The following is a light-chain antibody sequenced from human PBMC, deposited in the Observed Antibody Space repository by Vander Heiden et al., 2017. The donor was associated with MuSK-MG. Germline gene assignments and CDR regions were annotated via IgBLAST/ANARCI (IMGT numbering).Light chain of an antibody. CDR2: YYSDSDK. CDR1: SDINVGSYN. Sequence: CPLPSDINVGSYNRYWYQQKPGSPPRYLLYYYSDSDKGQGSGDPSRFSGSKDASANTGILLISGLQSEDEADYYCMSWPSNAYVFGTGTKVTAL. V-gene: IGLV5-37*01. CDR3: MSWPSNAYV. J-gene: IGLJ1*01.